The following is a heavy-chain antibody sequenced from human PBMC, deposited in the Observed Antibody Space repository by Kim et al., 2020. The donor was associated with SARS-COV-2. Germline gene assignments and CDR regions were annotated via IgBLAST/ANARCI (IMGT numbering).Heavy chain of an antibody. J-gene: IGHJ4*02. V-gene: IGHV1-46*03. CDR3: ARDYYGSGPPSGY. D-gene: IGHD3-10*01. Sequence: YAQKFQGRVTMTRDTSTSTVYMELSSLRSEDTAVYYCARDYYGSGPPSGYWGQGTLVTVSS.